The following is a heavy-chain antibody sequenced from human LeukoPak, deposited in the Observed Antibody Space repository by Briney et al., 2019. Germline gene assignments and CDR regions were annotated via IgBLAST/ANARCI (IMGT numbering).Heavy chain of an antibody. J-gene: IGHJ4*02. CDR2: IKEDGSEK. Sequence: GGSLRLSCAAPEFTFSSYWMSWVRQAPGKGLERVANIKEDGSEKYYVDSVKGRFTISRDNARNSLYLQMNSLRAEDTAVYYCARDKTYSSSWYGYDYWGRGTLVTVSS. D-gene: IGHD6-13*01. CDR3: ARDKTYSSSWYGYDY. CDR1: EFTFSSYW. V-gene: IGHV3-7*03.